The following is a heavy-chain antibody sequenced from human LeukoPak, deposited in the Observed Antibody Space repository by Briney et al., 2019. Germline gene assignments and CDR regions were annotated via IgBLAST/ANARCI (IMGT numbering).Heavy chain of an antibody. D-gene: IGHD5-12*01. CDR2: ISGSGGST. V-gene: IGHV3-23*01. CDR1: GFTFNSYA. CDR3: AKDGSGYDFYFDY. J-gene: IGHJ4*02. Sequence: GGSLRLSCAASGFTFNSYAMSWVRQAPGKGLEWVSAISGSGGSTYYADSVKGRFTISRDNSKNTLYLQMNSLRAEDTAVYYCAKDGSGYDFYFDYWGQGTLVTVSS.